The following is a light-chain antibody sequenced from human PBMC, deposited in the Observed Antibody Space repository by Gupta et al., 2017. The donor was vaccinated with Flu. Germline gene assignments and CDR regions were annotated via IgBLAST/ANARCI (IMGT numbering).Light chain of an antibody. V-gene: IGLV4-69*02. CDR3: HTWCSGFWV. CDR2: LNSDGSH. Sequence: VKITCTLSSRHTNYASALLQVQPEKVPRFLMSLNSDGSHTNGNVVPDRFSGSSSGAERYFTISSLQSEDEADYYCHTWCSGFWVFGGGTKLTVL. J-gene: IGLJ3*02. CDR1: SRHTNYA.